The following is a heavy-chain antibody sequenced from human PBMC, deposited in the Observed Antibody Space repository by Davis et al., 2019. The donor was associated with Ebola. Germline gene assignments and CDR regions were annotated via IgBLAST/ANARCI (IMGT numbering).Heavy chain of an antibody. CDR2: VNPYSGGT. Sequence: ASVKVSCKASGYTFSGYYINWVRQAPGQGLEWMGRVNPYSGGTNYAQKFQARVTMTRDTSISTAYMELSSLRSEDTAVYYCALYGATIGMDVWGKGTTVTVSS. D-gene: IGHD1-26*01. J-gene: IGHJ6*04. CDR1: GYTFSGYY. CDR3: ALYGATIGMDV. V-gene: IGHV1-2*06.